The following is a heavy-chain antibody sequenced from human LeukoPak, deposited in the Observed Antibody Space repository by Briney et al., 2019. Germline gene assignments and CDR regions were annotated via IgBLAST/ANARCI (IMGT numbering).Heavy chain of an antibody. V-gene: IGHV1-46*01. Sequence: ASVKVSCKASGYTFTSYYMHWVRQAPGQGLEWMGIINPSGGSTSYPQKFQGRVAMTRDTSTSTVYMELSSLRSEDTAVYYCAREQSSVYGMDVWGQGTTVTVSS. J-gene: IGHJ6*02. CDR3: AREQSSVYGMDV. D-gene: IGHD1-26*01. CDR1: GYTFTSYY. CDR2: INPSGGST.